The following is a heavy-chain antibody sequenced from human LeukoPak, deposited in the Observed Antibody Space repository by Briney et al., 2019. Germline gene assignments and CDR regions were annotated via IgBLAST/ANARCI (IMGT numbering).Heavy chain of an antibody. J-gene: IGHJ4*02. Sequence: SETLSLTCTVSGGSISSYYWSWIRQPPGKGLEWIGYIYYSGSTNYNPSLKSRVTISVDTSKNQFSLKLSSVTAADTAVYYCARVKDNYDSSGVDYWGQGTLVTVSS. CDR1: GGSISSYY. CDR2: IYYSGST. V-gene: IGHV4-59*01. D-gene: IGHD3-22*01. CDR3: ARVKDNYDSSGVDY.